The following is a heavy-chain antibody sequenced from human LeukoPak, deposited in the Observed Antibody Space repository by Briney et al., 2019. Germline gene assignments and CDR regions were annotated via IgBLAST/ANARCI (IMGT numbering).Heavy chain of an antibody. J-gene: IGHJ4*02. CDR3: ARQRYCSSTSCYGRGHFDY. CDR2: IYHGDSDT. CDR1: GYSFTSYW. V-gene: IGHV5-51*01. Sequence: VESLKISCKGSGYSFTSYWIGWVRQTAGQGLEWMGIIYHGDSDTRYSPSLQGQVTISADKSISPAYLQWSSLKASDTAMYYCARQRYCSSTSCYGRGHFDYWGQGTLVTVSS. D-gene: IGHD2-2*01.